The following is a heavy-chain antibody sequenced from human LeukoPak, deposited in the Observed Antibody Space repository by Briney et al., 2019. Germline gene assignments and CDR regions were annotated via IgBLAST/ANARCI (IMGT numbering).Heavy chain of an antibody. CDR2: IYYSGST. CDR1: GGSISSGSYY. V-gene: IGHV4-39*07. D-gene: IGHD6-19*01. J-gene: IGHJ6*04. Sequence: SETLSLTCTVSGGSISSGSYYWGWIRQPPGKGLEWIGSIYYSGSTYYNPSLKSRVTMSVDTSKNQFSLKLSSVTAADTAVYYCARDIAVAGTGGSDVWGKGTTVTVSS. CDR3: ARDIAVAGTGGSDV.